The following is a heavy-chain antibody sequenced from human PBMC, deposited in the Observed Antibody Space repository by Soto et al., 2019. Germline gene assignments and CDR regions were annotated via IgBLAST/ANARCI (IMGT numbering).Heavy chain of an antibody. J-gene: IGHJ4*02. Sequence: SETLSLTCAVYGGSFSGYYSSWFRQPPGKGLEWIGEINHSGSTNYNPSLKSRVTISVDTSKNQFSLKLSSVTAADTAVYYCARRDNWSDSHFDYWGRGTLVTVSS. CDR2: INHSGST. CDR1: GGSFSGYY. CDR3: ARRDNWSDSHFDY. V-gene: IGHV4-34*01. D-gene: IGHD1-1*01.